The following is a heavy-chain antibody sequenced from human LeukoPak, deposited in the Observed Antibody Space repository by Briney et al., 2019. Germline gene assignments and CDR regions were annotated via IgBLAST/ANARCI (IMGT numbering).Heavy chain of an antibody. CDR2: IYYSGST. Sequence: PSETLFLTCTASGGSLSSSSYYWGWIRQPPGKGLEWIGSIYYSGSTYYNPSLKSRVTISVDTSKNQFSLKLSSVTAADTAVYYCARMGENGGYTTTFDYWGQGTLVTVSS. CDR3: ARMGENGGYTTTFDY. V-gene: IGHV4-39*01. D-gene: IGHD4-23*01. J-gene: IGHJ4*02. CDR1: GGSLSSSSYY.